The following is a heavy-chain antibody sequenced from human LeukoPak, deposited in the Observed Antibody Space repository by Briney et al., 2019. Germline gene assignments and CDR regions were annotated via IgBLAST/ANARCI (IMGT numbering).Heavy chain of an antibody. Sequence: ASVKVSCKASGYTFTSYDINWVRQATGQGLEWMGWMNPNSGNTGYAQKFQGRVTMTRNTSISTAYMELSSLRSEDTAVYYCARRAIFGAWIWLDYWGQGTLVTVSS. J-gene: IGHJ4*02. CDR1: GYTFTSYD. D-gene: IGHD3-3*01. CDR3: ARRAIFGAWIWLDY. V-gene: IGHV1-8*01. CDR2: MNPNSGNT.